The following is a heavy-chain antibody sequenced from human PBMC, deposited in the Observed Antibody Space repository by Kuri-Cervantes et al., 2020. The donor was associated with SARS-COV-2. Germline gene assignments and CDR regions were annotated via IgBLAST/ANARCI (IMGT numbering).Heavy chain of an antibody. D-gene: IGHD2-2*01. CDR2: IYYSGST. J-gene: IGHJ5*02. CDR1: GASISSHN. Sequence: SETLSLTCSVSGASISSHNWSWIRQPPGKGLEWIGYIYYSGSTNYNPSLKSRVTISVDTSKNQFSLKLSSVTAADTAVYYCARGVGGYCSSTSCYPYNWFDPWGQGTLVTVSS. V-gene: IGHV4-59*11. CDR3: ARGVGGYCSSTSCYPYNWFDP.